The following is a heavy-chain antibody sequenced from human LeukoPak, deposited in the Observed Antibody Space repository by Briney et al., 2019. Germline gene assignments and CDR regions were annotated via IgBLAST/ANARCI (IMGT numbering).Heavy chain of an antibody. Sequence: PSQTLSLTCAVSGGSISSGGYSWSWIRQPPGKGLEWIGYIYHSGSTYYNPSLESRVTISVDRSKNQFSLKLSSVTAADTAVYYCARRSSRYLRWFDPWGQGTLVTVSS. CDR2: IYHSGST. V-gene: IGHV4-30-2*01. J-gene: IGHJ5*02. CDR3: ARRSSRYLRWFDP. CDR1: GGSISSGGYS. D-gene: IGHD6-13*01.